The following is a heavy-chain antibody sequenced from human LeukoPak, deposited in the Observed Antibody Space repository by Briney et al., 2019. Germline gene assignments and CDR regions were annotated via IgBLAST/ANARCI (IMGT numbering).Heavy chain of an antibody. Sequence: PGGSLRLSCAASEFTFSSYSMNWVRQAPGKGLEWVSYITNSGNSKSYADSVKGRFTISRDNTKNSLYLQMNGLRAEDTAVYYCARGWLLLGSGFDYWGQGTLVTVSS. CDR3: ARGWLLLGSGFDY. J-gene: IGHJ4*02. D-gene: IGHD2-15*01. CDR1: EFTFSSYS. V-gene: IGHV3-48*01. CDR2: ITNSGNSK.